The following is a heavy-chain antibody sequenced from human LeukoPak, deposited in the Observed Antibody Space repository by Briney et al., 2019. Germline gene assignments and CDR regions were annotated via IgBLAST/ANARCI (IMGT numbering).Heavy chain of an antibody. Sequence: GASVKVSCKASGYTFTAYYLHWVRQAPGQGLEWMGWINPNSGGTNYAQKFQGRVTVTRDTSISTAYMELSRLRSDDTAVYYCARAIAAATTPSDYWGQGTLVTVSS. J-gene: IGHJ4*02. D-gene: IGHD6-13*01. CDR1: GYTFTAYY. V-gene: IGHV1-2*02. CDR2: INPNSGGT. CDR3: ARAIAAATTPSDY.